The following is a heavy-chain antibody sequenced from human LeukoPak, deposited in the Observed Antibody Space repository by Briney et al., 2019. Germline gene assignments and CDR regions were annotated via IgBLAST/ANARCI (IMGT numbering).Heavy chain of an antibody. D-gene: IGHD5-18*01. Sequence: SETLSLTFTVPGGSISSYYWSWIRQPPGKGLEWIGYIYYSGSTNYNPSLKSRVTISVDTSKNQFSLKLSSVTAADTAVYYCARDTAMVTGLDYWGQGTLVTVSS. J-gene: IGHJ4*02. V-gene: IGHV4-59*01. CDR3: ARDTAMVTGLDY. CDR1: GGSISSYY. CDR2: IYYSGST.